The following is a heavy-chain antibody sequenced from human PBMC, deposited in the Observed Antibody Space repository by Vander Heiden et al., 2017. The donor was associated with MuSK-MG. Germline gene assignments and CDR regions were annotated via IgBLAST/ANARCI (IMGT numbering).Heavy chain of an antibody. CDR2: IIPIFGIA. D-gene: IGHD3-16*01. CDR3: ARVDQILGLTDYGMDV. CDR1: GGTFSSYA. Sequence: VKKPGSSVKVSCKASGGTFSSYAISWVRQAPGQGLEWMGGIIPIFGIANYAQKFQGRVTITADKSTSTAYMELSSLRSEDTAVYYCARVDQILGLTDYGMDVWGQGTTVTVSS. V-gene: IGHV1-69*17. J-gene: IGHJ6*02.